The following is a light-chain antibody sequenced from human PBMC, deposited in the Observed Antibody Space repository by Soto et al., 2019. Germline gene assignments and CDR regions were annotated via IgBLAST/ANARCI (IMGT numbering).Light chain of an antibody. CDR1: QSVSTN. V-gene: IGKV3-15*01. CDR3: QQYKSWPPIT. CDR2: NAL. Sequence: EVVMRQSPATLSFSPGEGATLSCRASQSVSTNLAWYQQKPGQAPRLLIYNALTRATGIPARFSGSGSGTEFTLTISSLQSEDSAIYYCQQYKSWPPITFGQGTRLEIK. J-gene: IGKJ5*01.